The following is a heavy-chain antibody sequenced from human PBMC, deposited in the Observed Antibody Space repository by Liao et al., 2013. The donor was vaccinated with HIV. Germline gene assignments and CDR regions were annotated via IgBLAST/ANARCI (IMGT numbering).Heavy chain of an antibody. J-gene: IGHJ4*02. CDR1: GGSISSSSYY. CDR2: IYYSGST. CDR3: ARDLTPGLDY. Sequence: QLQLQESGPGLVKPSETLSLTCTVSGGSISSSSYYWGWIRQPPGKGLEWIGSIYYSGSTNYNPSLKSRVTMSVDTSKNQFSLKLSSVTAADTAVYYCARDLTPGLDYWGQGTLVTVSS. D-gene: IGHD2-15*01. V-gene: IGHV4-39*07.